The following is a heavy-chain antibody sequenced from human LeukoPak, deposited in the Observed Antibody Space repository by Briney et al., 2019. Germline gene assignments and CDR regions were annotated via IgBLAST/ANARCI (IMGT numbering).Heavy chain of an antibody. D-gene: IGHD2-2*01. CDR1: GYTCTTYY. CDR3: ARDLEVRVVVAATIVYFQY. J-gene: IGHJ1*01. V-gene: IGHV1-18*04. Sequence: ASVKVSCKASGYTCTTYYISWVRQAPGQGLEWMGWISAYNGNTNYAQKLQGRVTMTTDTSTSTAYMELRSLRSDDTAVYYCARDLEVRVVVAATIVYFQYCVGGSLVTVSS. CDR2: ISAYNGNT.